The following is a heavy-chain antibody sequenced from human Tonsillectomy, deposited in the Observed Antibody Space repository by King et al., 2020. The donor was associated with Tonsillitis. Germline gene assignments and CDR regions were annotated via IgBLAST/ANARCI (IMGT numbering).Heavy chain of an antibody. CDR2: IYWNDDK. Sequence: HITLKESGPTLVKPTQTLTLTCTFSGVSLSTSGVGVGWIRQPPGKALEWLSVIYWNDDKAYSPAMRCRLTITKDTSKDQVVLTMTNMYPVDTATFYCAHSHAAYASSWSAWGQGTLVTVSS. J-gene: IGHJ5*02. CDR3: AHSHAAYASSWSA. D-gene: IGHD6-13*01. CDR1: GVSLSTSGVG. V-gene: IGHV2-5*01.